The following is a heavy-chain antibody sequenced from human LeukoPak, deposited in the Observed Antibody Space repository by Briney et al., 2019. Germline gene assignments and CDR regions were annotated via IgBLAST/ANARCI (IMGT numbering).Heavy chain of an antibody. D-gene: IGHD3-16*01. CDR3: ARGGGLDV. Sequence: GTSLRLSCAASGFTFSKYGMHWVRQAPGKGLEWVAVIWFDGINTNHADSVKGRFTISRDNAKNSLYLQMSNLRAEDTAVYFCARGGGLDVWGQGATVTVSS. V-gene: IGHV3-33*03. CDR2: IWFDGINT. CDR1: GFTFSKYG. J-gene: IGHJ6*02.